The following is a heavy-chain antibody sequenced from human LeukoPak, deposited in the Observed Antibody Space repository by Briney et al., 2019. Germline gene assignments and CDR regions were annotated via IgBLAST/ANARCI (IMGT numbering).Heavy chain of an antibody. CDR1: GFTFSSYG. Sequence: PGGSLRLSCAASGFTFSSYGMHWVRQAPGKGLEWVAVIWYDGSNKYYADSVKGRFTISRDNSKNTLYLQMNSLRAEDTAMYYCARGVLLWFGEKGYFDYWGQGTLVTVSS. D-gene: IGHD3-10*01. V-gene: IGHV3-33*01. CDR3: ARGVLLWFGEKGYFDY. J-gene: IGHJ4*02. CDR2: IWYDGSNK.